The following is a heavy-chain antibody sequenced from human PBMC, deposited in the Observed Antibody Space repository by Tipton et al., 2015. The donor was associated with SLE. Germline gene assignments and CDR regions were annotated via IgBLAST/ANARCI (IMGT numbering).Heavy chain of an antibody. V-gene: IGHV3-53*01. CDR1: GFPVISNY. CDR3: AREGRGSYFEY. Sequence: GSLRLSCAASGFPVISNYMNWVRQAPGKGLEWVSVIYSGGSAYYADSVKGRFTISRDNSRNTLYLQMNSLRAEDTAVYYCAREGRGSYFEYWGQGTLVTVSS. D-gene: IGHD3-10*01. J-gene: IGHJ4*02. CDR2: IYSGGSA.